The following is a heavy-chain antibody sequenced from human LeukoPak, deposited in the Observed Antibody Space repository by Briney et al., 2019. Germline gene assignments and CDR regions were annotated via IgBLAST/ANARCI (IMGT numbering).Heavy chain of an antibody. V-gene: IGHV1-69*13. Sequence: GASVKVSCKASGGTFSSYAISWVRQAPGQGLEWMGGIIPIFGTANYAQKFQGRVTITADESTSTAYMELSSLRSEDTAVYYCARDYQYDSVWGSYLYGGYYFDYWGQGTLVTV. J-gene: IGHJ4*02. D-gene: IGHD3-16*02. CDR2: IIPIFGTA. CDR1: GGTFSSYA. CDR3: ARDYQYDSVWGSYLYGGYYFDY.